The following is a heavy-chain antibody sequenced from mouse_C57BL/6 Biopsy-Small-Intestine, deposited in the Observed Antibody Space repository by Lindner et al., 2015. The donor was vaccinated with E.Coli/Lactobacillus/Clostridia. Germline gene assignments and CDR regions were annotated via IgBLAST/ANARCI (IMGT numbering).Heavy chain of an antibody. V-gene: IGHV1-4*02. CDR3: VRGRGYSYGQRSMYFDY. CDR2: MNPNSGNT. CDR1: GYTFINYD. J-gene: IGHJ2*01. D-gene: IGHD2-12*01. Sequence: SVKVSCKASGYTFINYDIQWVRQATGQGLEWMGWMNPNSGNTGYVQKFQGRITMTRDTSTSTAYMELSSLRSDDAAVYYCVRGRGYSYGQRSMYFDYWGQGTLVSVSS.